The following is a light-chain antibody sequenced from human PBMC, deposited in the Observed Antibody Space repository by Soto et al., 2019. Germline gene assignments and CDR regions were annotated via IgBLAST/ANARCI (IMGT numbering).Light chain of an antibody. CDR3: QHLG. CDR1: QSISSW. CDR2: DAS. J-gene: IGKJ1*01. V-gene: IGKV1-5*01. Sequence: DIQRTQSPSTLSASVGDRVTITCRASQSISSWLAWYQQKPGKAPKLLIYDASSLESGVPSRFSGSGSGTEFTLTTSSLQPHDFATYYRQHLGFGQGNKVEIK.